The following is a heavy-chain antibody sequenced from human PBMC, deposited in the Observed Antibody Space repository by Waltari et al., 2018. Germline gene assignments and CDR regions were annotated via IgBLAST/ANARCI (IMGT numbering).Heavy chain of an antibody. Sequence: QVQLQESGPGLVKPSETLSLTGTGAGGSISRHYWSWIRQPPGKGLDWIGYIYYSGRTNYNPSLKSRVTISVDTSKNQFSLKLSSVTAADTAVYYCARDPLIGAFDIWGQGTMVTVSS. V-gene: IGHV4-59*11. CDR3: ARDPLIGAFDI. D-gene: IGHD3-16*01. CDR1: GGSISRHY. CDR2: IYYSGRT. J-gene: IGHJ3*02.